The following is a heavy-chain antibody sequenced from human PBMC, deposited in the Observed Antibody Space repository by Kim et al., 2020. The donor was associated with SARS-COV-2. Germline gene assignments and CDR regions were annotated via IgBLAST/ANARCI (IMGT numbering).Heavy chain of an antibody. J-gene: IGHJ4*02. Sequence: SETLSLTCTVSGGPVSSGSYYWSWIRQPPGKGLEWIGYIYYSGSTNYNPSLKSRVTISVDTSKNQFSLKLSSVTAADTAVYYCARATQTKLWFGELSADPIHIWGQGTLVTVSS. D-gene: IGHD3-10*01. CDR3: ARATQTKLWFGELSADPIHI. CDR1: GGPVSSGSYY. CDR2: IYYSGST. V-gene: IGHV4-61*01.